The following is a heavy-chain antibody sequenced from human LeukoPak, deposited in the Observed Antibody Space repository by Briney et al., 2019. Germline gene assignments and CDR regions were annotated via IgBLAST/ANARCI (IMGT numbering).Heavy chain of an antibody. CDR3: AKSVYYDSSGYFAFDI. J-gene: IGHJ3*02. Sequence: GGSLRLSCAASGFTFSSYWMHWVRQAPGKGLVWVSRINSDGRSTSYADSVKGRFTISRDNAKNTLYLQMNSLRAEDTAVYYCAKSVYYDSSGYFAFDIWGQGTMVTVSS. CDR1: GFTFSSYW. D-gene: IGHD3-22*01. V-gene: IGHV3-74*01. CDR2: INSDGRST.